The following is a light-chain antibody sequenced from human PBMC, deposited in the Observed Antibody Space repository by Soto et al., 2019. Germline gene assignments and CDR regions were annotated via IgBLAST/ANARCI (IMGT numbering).Light chain of an antibody. CDR1: ESVSTN. J-gene: IGKJ5*01. V-gene: IGKV3-15*01. Sequence: EIEMTQSPATLALAPGERVALSGRASESVSTNLAWYKQKAGQAPRLLIYGASTRATGIPARFSGSGSGTEFTLTISSLQSEDFAIYYCQQYTNWPPISFGHGTRLEIK. CDR3: QQYTNWPPIS. CDR2: GAS.